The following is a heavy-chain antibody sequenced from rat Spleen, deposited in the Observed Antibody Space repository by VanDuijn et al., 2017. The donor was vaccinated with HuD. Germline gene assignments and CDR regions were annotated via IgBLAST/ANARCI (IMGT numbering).Heavy chain of an antibody. CDR2: IQNGGST. D-gene: IGHD1-11*01. Sequence: QVQLKESGPGLVQPSQTLSLTCTVSGFSLTNYGVSWVRQPPGKGLEWMGRIQNGGSTDYNSALKSRLSISRDTSKSQVFLKMSSLQTEDTATYYCAGRNYGVMDAWGQGASVTVSS. V-gene: IGHV2S1*01. CDR3: AGRNYGVMDA. J-gene: IGHJ4*01. CDR1: GFSLTNYG.